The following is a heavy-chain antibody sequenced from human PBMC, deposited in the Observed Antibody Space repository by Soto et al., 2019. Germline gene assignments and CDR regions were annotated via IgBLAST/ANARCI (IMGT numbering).Heavy chain of an antibody. CDR1: GFTFSSYA. D-gene: IGHD3-9*01. V-gene: IGHV3-66*01. Sequence: GGSLRLSCAASGFTFSSYAMSWVRQAPGKGLEWASVIYSGGRTYYADSVKGRFTISRDNSKNTLYLQMNSLRAEDTAVYYCAREKYDILTGHLNWFDPWGQGTLVTVSS. CDR2: IYSGGRT. CDR3: AREKYDILTGHLNWFDP. J-gene: IGHJ5*02.